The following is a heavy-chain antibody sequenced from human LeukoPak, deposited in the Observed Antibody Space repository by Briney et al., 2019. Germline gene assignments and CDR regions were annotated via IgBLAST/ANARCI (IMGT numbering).Heavy chain of an antibody. V-gene: IGHV1-24*01. D-gene: IGHD2-2*01. J-gene: IGHJ5*02. CDR3: ATVRVYCSSTSCYFPLFDP. Sequence: GASVKASCKVSGYTLTELSMHWVRQAPGKGLEWMGGFDREDGETIYAQKFQGRVTMTEDTSTDTAYMELSSLRSEDTAVYYCATVRVYCSSTSCYFPLFDPWGQGTLVTVSS. CDR2: FDREDGET. CDR1: GYTLTELS.